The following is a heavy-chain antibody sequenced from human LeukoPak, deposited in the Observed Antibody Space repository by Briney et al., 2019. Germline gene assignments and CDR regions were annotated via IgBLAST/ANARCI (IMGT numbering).Heavy chain of an antibody. CDR2: ISYDGSNK. D-gene: IGHD2-8*01. Sequence: PGGSLRLSCAASGFTFSSYGMHWVRQAPGKGLEWVAVISYDGSNKYYADSVKGRFTISRDNSKNTPYLQMNSLRAEDTAVYYCAKPMTLSRYAYFDYWGQGTLVTVSS. CDR1: GFTFSSYG. V-gene: IGHV3-30*18. CDR3: AKPMTLSRYAYFDY. J-gene: IGHJ4*02.